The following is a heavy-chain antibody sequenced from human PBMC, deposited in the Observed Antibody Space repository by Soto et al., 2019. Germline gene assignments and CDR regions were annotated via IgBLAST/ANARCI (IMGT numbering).Heavy chain of an antibody. CDR3: AREAYRGYSYPMF. CDR1: GFTFSGFW. D-gene: IGHD5-18*01. V-gene: IGHV3-7*01. CDR2: IKQDGNEK. Sequence: GGSLRLSCAASGFTFSGFWMTWVRQPPGKGLEWVANIKQDGNEKYYVDSVKGRFTISRDNAKNSLYLQMNSLRAEDTAVYYCAREAYRGYSYPMFWGQGTLVTVSS. J-gene: IGHJ4*02.